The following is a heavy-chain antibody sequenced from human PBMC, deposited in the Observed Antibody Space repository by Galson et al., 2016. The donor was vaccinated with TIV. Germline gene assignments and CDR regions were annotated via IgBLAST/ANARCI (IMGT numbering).Heavy chain of an antibody. D-gene: IGHD2-21*02. CDR3: ANLVVTDTTFDY. Sequence: QSGAEVKKPGASVKVSCKASGYTFTNYGISWVRQAPGQGLEWMGWISGYDSNREYAQKVQGRITMSIDTSTSTAYMEVRSLRYEDTAVYYCANLVVTDTTFDYWGQGTLVTVSS. CDR1: GYTFTNYG. CDR2: ISGYDSNR. J-gene: IGHJ4*02. V-gene: IGHV1-18*04.